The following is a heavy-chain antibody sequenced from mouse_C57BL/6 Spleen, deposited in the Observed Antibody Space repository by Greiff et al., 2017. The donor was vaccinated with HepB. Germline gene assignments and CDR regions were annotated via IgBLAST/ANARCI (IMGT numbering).Heavy chain of an antibody. J-gene: IGHJ4*01. Sequence: EVKLMESGGGLVKPGGSLKLSCAASGFTFSDYGMHWVRQAPEKGLEWVAYISSGSSTIYYADTVKGRFTISRDIAKNTLFLQMTSLRSEDTAMYYCARRVYYAMDSWGQGTSVTVSS. CDR2: ISSGSSTI. V-gene: IGHV5-17*01. CDR3: ARRVYYAMDS. CDR1: GFTFSDYG.